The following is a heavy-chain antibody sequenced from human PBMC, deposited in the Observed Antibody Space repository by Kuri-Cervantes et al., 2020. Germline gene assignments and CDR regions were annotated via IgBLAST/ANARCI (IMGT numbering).Heavy chain of an antibody. J-gene: IGHJ4*02. CDR2: MNEDGSQK. CDR1: GFTFSTYW. D-gene: IGHD6-19*01. V-gene: IGHV3-7*01. Sequence: GESLKISCAASGFTFSTYWMSWVRQAPGKGLEWVANMNEDGSQKYYVDSVKGRITISRDNAKNSLYLQMNSLRVEDTAVYYCARYPGIAVAGTGGFDYWGQGALVTVSS. CDR3: ARYPGIAVAGTGGFDY.